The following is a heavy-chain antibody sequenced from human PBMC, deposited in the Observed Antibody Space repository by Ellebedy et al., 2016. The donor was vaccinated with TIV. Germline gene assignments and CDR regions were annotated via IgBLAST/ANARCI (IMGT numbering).Heavy chain of an antibody. V-gene: IGHV3-74*01. CDR3: ARAGSYLSEAVFY. Sequence: GGSLRLSXAASGFTFSSYWIHWVRQAPGKGLVWVSRISGDGTITSYADSVKGRFTISRDNAKNMVYLQMNSLRAEDTAVYYCARAGSYLSEAVFYWGQGTLVTVSS. D-gene: IGHD3-10*01. CDR2: ISGDGTIT. CDR1: GFTFSSYW. J-gene: IGHJ4*02.